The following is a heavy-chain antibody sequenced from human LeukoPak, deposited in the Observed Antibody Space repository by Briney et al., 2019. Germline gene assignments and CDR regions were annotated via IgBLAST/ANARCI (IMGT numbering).Heavy chain of an antibody. V-gene: IGHV3-66*01. CDR3: ARDSWGRPLDY. D-gene: IGHD2-15*01. CDR2: IYSGGST. Sequence: GGSLRLSCAASGFTVSSNYMSWVRQAPGKGLEWVSVIYSGGSTYYADSVKGRFNIYRDNSKNTLHLQMNSLRAEDTAVYYCARDSWGRPLDYWGQGTLVTVSS. J-gene: IGHJ4*02. CDR1: GFTVSSNY.